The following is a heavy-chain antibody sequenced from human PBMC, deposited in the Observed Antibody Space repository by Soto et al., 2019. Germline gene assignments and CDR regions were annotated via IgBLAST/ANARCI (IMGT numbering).Heavy chain of an antibody. CDR1: GYTFTSYA. Sequence: ASVKVSCKASGYTFTSYAMHWVRQAPGQRLEWMGWINAGNGNTKYSQKFQGRVTITRDTSASTAYMELSSLRSEDTAVYYCAGPRYYDFWSGYPPRYYGMDVWGQGTTVTSP. J-gene: IGHJ6*02. V-gene: IGHV1-3*01. D-gene: IGHD3-3*01. CDR3: AGPRYYDFWSGYPPRYYGMDV. CDR2: INAGNGNT.